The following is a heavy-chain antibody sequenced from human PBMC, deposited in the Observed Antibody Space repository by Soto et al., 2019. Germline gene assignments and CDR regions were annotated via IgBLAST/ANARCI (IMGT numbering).Heavy chain of an antibody. CDR3: ARGQGAAIAAAGPAHPNDY. V-gene: IGHV4-34*01. J-gene: IGHJ4*02. CDR2: INHSGST. D-gene: IGHD6-13*01. CDR1: GGSFSGYY. Sequence: SETLSLTCAVYGGSFSGYYWSWIRQPPGKGLEWIGEINHSGSTNYNPSLKSRVTISVDTSKNQFSLKLSSVTAADTAVYYCARGQGAAIAAAGPAHPNDYWGQGTLVTVSS.